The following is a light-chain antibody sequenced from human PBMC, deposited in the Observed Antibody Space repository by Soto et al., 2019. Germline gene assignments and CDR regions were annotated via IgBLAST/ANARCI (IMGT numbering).Light chain of an antibody. CDR2: GAF. Sequence: EIVMTQSPATLSVSPGERATLSRRASQSVSSNLAWYQQKPGQAPRLLIYGAFTRATGIPARFSGSGSGTEFTLTISSLQSEDFAVYYCHQYNNWPRTFGQGTKV. CDR3: HQYNNWPRT. J-gene: IGKJ1*01. V-gene: IGKV3-15*01. CDR1: QSVSSN.